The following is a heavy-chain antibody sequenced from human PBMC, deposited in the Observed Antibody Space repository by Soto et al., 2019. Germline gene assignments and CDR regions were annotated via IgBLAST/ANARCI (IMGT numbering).Heavy chain of an antibody. Sequence: QVQLVQSGAEVKKPGASVKVSCQASGYTFTSYAISWVRQAPGQGLEWMGWISAYNGNTKYVQKLQGRVTMTTDTSTSTGYMELRSLRSDDTAVYYCARDSPPVDYWGQGTLVTVSS. V-gene: IGHV1-18*01. CDR2: ISAYNGNT. CDR1: GYTFTSYA. J-gene: IGHJ4*02. CDR3: ARDSPPVDY.